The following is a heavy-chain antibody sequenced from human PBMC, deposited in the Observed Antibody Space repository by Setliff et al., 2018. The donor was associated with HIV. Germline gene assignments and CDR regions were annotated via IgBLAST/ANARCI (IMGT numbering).Heavy chain of an antibody. CDR3: ATDHHILTGYYTPPGY. CDR1: GYTFSDSY. J-gene: IGHJ4*02. D-gene: IGHD3-9*01. CDR2: VDPQDGET. Sequence: GASVKVSCKAPGYTFSDSYIHWVQQAPGRGLEWMGHVDPQDGETIYAEKFQGRVTITADTPTDTAYMELSSLRSEDTAVYYCATDHHILTGYYTPPGYWGQGTLVTVSS. V-gene: IGHV1-69-2*01.